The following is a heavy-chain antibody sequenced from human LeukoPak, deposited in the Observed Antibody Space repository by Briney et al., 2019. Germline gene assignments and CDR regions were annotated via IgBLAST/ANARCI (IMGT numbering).Heavy chain of an antibody. J-gene: IGHJ3*02. V-gene: IGHV4-59*08. Sequence: SETLSLTCAVYGGSFSGYYWSWIRQPPGKGLEWIGYIYYSGSTNYNPSLKSRVTISVDTSKNQFSLKLSSVTAADTAVYYCARPAPSRYYYDSTGGDDAFDIWGQGTMVTVSS. CDR3: ARPAPSRYYYDSTGGDDAFDI. D-gene: IGHD3-22*01. CDR1: GGSFSGYY. CDR2: IYYSGST.